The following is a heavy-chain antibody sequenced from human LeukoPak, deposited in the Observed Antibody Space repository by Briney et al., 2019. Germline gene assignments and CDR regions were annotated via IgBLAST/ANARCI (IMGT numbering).Heavy chain of an antibody. CDR2: IYYSGST. V-gene: IGHV4-59*01. J-gene: IGHJ3*02. D-gene: IGHD1/OR15-1a*01. Sequence: SETLSLTCTVSGGSISSYYWSWIRQPPGKGLEWIGYIYYSGSTNYNPSLKSRVTISVDTSKNQFSLKLSSVTAADTAVYYCARGLFGTNDAFDIWGQGTMVTVSS. CDR1: GGSISSYY. CDR3: ARGLFGTNDAFDI.